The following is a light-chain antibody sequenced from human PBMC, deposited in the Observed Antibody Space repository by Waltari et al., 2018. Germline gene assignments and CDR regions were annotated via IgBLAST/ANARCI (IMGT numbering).Light chain of an antibody. J-gene: IGKJ1*01. V-gene: IGKV3-20*01. CDR3: QQYGSSLGT. CDR2: GAS. Sequence: EIVLTQSPGHLSLSPGERPTLLCRASQSGSSNYLAWYQQKPGQAPRLLIYGASSRATGIPDRFIGSGSETDFTLTITRLEPEDFAMYYCQQYGSSLGTFGQGTKVEIK. CDR1: QSGSSNY.